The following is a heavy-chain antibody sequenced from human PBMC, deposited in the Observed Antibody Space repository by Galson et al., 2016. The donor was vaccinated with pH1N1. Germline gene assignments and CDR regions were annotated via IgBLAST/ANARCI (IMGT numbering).Heavy chain of an antibody. CDR1: GFTFSNYW. D-gene: IGHD3-22*01. CDR2: IKEDGSET. Sequence: SLRLSCAASGFTFSNYWMHWVRQVPGKGLEWVANIKEDGSETYYVDSVRGRFTISRDNAKNSLYLQMNSLRDKDTALYYCARAIGSRAAYWGQGTLVTVSS. CDR3: ARAIGSRAAY. V-gene: IGHV3-7*01. J-gene: IGHJ4*02.